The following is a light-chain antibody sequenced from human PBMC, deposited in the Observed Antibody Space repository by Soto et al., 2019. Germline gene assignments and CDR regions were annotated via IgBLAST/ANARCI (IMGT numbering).Light chain of an antibody. CDR1: SSNIGSHT. V-gene: IGLV1-44*01. CDR2: SNN. J-gene: IGLJ2*01. Sequence: QSVLTQPPSASGTPGQRITISCSGSSSNIGSHTVNWHQQVPGTAPKLLIYSNNERPSGVPDRFSGSKSGTSASLAISGLQSGDEADYYYAAWDDSLNGVIFGGGTKVTVL. CDR3: AAWDDSLNGVI.